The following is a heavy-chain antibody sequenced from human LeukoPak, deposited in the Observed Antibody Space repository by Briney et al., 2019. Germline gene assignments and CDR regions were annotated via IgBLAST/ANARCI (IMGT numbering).Heavy chain of an antibody. CDR3: AREADYTTDFDY. J-gene: IGHJ4*02. V-gene: IGHV1-69*13. Sequence: SVKVSCKASGGTFSSYAISWVRQAPGQGLEWMGGIIPVFGTANYAQKFQGRVTITADESTSTAYMELSSLRSEDTAVYYCAREADYTTDFDYWGQGTLVTVSS. CDR1: GGTFSSYA. CDR2: IIPVFGTA. D-gene: IGHD4-11*01.